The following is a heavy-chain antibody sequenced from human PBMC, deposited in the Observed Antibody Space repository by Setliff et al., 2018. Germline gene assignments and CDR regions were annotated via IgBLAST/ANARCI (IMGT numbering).Heavy chain of an antibody. CDR1: GYTFSNYG. CDR3: ARDRDVSTIFGVVIPAASGLGY. J-gene: IGHJ4*02. CDR2: INDYNGNT. D-gene: IGHD3-3*01. Sequence: ASVKVSCKASGYTFSNYGISWVRQAPGQGLEWVGWINDYNGNTIYAQKFQGRVTMTRDTSTSTAYMELRSLRSDDTATYFCARDRDVSTIFGVVIPAASGLGYWGQGTLVTVSS. V-gene: IGHV1-18*01.